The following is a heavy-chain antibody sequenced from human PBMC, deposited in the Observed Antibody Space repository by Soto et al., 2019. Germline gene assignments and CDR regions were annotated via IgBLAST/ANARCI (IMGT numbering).Heavy chain of an antibody. J-gene: IGHJ6*03. D-gene: IGHD1-1*01. CDR3: ARGIRRSTTYYSYYMDV. CDR1: GGSCSGFY. V-gene: IGHV4-34*01. Sequence: SLTLSVTRRVGGGSCSGFYWSRISQPPGKGLEWIGEISHSGSTNYNPSLKSRVTISVDTSKNQFSLKLSSVTAADTAVYYCARGIRRSTTYYSYYMDVWGKGTTLTVSS. CDR2: ISHSGST.